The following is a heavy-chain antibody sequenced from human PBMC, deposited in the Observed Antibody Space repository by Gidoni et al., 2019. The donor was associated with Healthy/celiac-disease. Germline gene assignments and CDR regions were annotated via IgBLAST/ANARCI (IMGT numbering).Heavy chain of an antibody. CDR2: ISYDGSNK. V-gene: IGHV3-30*18. Sequence: QVQLVESGGGVVQPGRSLRLSCSASGFTFSSYGMHWVRQAPGKGLEWVAVISYDGSNKYYADSVKGRFTISRDNSKNTLYLQMNSLRAEDTAVYYCAKGRWWVTEFDYWGQGTLVTVSS. J-gene: IGHJ4*02. D-gene: IGHD2-15*01. CDR1: GFTFSSYG. CDR3: AKGRWWVTEFDY.